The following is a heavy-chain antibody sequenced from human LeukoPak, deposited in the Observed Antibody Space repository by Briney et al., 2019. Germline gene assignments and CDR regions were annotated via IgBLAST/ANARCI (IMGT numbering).Heavy chain of an antibody. CDR3: AKNPHVVVVTARCAFDI. CDR2: ISGSGGST. V-gene: IGHV3-23*01. J-gene: IGHJ3*02. D-gene: IGHD2-21*02. Sequence: GGSLRLSCAASGFTFSSYAMSWVRQAPGKGLEWVSAISGSGGSTYYAGSVKGRFTISRDNSKNTLYLQMNSLRAEDTAVYYCAKNPHVVVVTARCAFDIWGQGTMVTVSS. CDR1: GFTFSSYA.